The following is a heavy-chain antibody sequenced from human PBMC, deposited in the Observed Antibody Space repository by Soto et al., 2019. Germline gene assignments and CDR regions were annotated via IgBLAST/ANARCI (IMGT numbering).Heavy chain of an antibody. CDR1: GDSVNSDNYY. J-gene: IGHJ4*02. V-gene: IGHV4-30-4*01. Sequence: LSLTCDVFGDSVNSDNYYWTWIRQPPGKDLEWIGNIYFSGSTYYNPSLNSRVTLSIDTSKNHFSLKLTSVTAADTAMYYCARHRAVAGLDYWGQGTLVTVSS. CDR3: ARHRAVAGLDY. CDR2: IYFSGST. D-gene: IGHD6-19*01.